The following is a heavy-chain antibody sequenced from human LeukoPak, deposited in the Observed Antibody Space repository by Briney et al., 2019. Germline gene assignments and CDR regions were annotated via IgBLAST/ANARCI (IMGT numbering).Heavy chain of an antibody. V-gene: IGHV4-59*12. CDR3: ARATRGIVGVTRFAY. J-gene: IGHJ4*02. CDR1: GGSISSYY. CDR2: IYYSGST. Sequence: SETLSLTCTVSGGSISSYYWSWVRQPPGKGLEWIGYIYYSGSTNYNPSLKSRVTISVDTSKNQFSLKLSSVTAADTAVYYCARATRGIVGVTRFAYGGQETRSTVP. D-gene: IGHD3-22*01.